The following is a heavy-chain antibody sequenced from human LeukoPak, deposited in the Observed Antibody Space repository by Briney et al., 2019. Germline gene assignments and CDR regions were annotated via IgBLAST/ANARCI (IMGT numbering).Heavy chain of an antibody. CDR3: ARDHGPWAYYYDSSGYS. V-gene: IGHV4-39*02. D-gene: IGHD3-22*01. J-gene: IGHJ4*02. CDR1: GGSISSSSYY. Sequence: SETLSLTCTVSGGSISSSSYYWGWIRQPPGKGLEWIGSIYYSGSTYYNPSLKSRVTISVDTSKNQFSLKLSSVTAADTAVYYCARDHGPWAYYYDSSGYSWGQGTLVTVSS. CDR2: IYYSGST.